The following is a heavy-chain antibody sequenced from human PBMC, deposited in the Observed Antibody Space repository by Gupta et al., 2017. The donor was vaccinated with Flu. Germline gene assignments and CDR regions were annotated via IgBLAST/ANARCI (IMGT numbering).Heavy chain of an antibody. CDR1: GFTPGGFA. D-gene: IGHD3-3*01. J-gene: IGHJ4*02. CDR3: TRQRTFWNGFDMYVFDY. CDR2: IRSKAYGATT. V-gene: IGHV3-49*03. Sequence: VQLVESGGGCVQPGRSLIVSCTASGFTPGGFALNWFRQVPGKGPEWVGLIRSKAYGATTEYAASVRGRFTISRDDSKSVVHLHMNSLESEDTALYYCTRQRTFWNGFDMYVFDYWGQGTRVTVSS.